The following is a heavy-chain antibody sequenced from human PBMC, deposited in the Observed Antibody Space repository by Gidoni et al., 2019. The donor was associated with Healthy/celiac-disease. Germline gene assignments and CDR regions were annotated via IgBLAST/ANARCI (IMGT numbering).Heavy chain of an antibody. D-gene: IGHD6-19*01. CDR3: ARVGEQWLVKGDFDI. CDR2: ISYDGSNK. V-gene: IGHV3-30-3*01. Sequence: LEWVAFISYDGSNKYYADSVKGRFTISRDNSKNTLYLQMNSLRAEDKAVYYCARVGEQWLVKGDFDIWGQGTMVTVSS. J-gene: IGHJ3*02.